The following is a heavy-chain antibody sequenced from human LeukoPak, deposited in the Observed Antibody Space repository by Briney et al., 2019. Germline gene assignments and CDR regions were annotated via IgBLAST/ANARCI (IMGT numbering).Heavy chain of an antibody. J-gene: IGHJ4*02. D-gene: IGHD3-22*01. CDR3: ARQRDAYDHSAFDY. V-gene: IGHV5-51*01. Sequence: GESLKISCKGSGYSFSNYWIGWVRQMPGKGLEWLGIIYPGDSDTTYSPSFRGQVTISVDKSISTAYLQWSSLKASDTAMYYCARQRDAYDHSAFDYWGQGSLVTVSS. CDR2: IYPGDSDT. CDR1: GYSFSNYW.